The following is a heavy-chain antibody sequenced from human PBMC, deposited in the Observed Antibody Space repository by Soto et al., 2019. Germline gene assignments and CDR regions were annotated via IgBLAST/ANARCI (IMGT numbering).Heavy chain of an antibody. Sequence: SETLSLTCTVSGGSISSGGYYWSWIRQHPGKGLEWIGYIYYSGSTYYNPSPKSRVTISVDTSKNQFSLKLSSVTAADTAVYYCAREVYYYYYGMDVWGQGTTVTVSS. CDR1: GGSISSGGYY. V-gene: IGHV4-31*03. CDR2: IYYSGST. CDR3: AREVYYYYYGMDV. J-gene: IGHJ6*02.